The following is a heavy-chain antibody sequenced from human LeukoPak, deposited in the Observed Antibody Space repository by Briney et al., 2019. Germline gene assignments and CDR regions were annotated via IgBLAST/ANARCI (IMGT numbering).Heavy chain of an antibody. J-gene: IGHJ4*02. D-gene: IGHD3-22*01. V-gene: IGHV3-66*02. Sequence: PGGSLGLSCAASGFTVSSNYMSWVRQAPGKGLEWVSVIYSGGSTYYADSVKGRFTISRDNSKNTLYLQMNSLRAEDTAVYYCARADYYYDSSGPMDYWGQGTLVTVSS. CDR2: IYSGGST. CDR3: ARADYYYDSSGPMDY. CDR1: GFTVSSNY.